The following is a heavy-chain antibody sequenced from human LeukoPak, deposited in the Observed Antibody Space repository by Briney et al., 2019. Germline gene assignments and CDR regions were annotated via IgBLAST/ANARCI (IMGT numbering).Heavy chain of an antibody. V-gene: IGHV4-34*01. D-gene: IGHD1-1*01. CDR3: ARRRYGGYFDY. CDR1: GGSFSGYY. J-gene: IGHJ4*02. Sequence: PSETLSLTCAVYGGSFSGYYWSWIRQPPGKGLEWIGEINHSGSTNYNPSLKSRVTISVDTSKNQFSLKLSSVTAADTAVYYCARRRYGGYFDYWGQGTLVTVSS. CDR2: INHSGST.